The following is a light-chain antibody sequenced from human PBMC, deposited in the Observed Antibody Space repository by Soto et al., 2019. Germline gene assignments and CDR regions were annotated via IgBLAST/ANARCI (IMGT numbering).Light chain of an antibody. CDR1: SSDVGGYNY. J-gene: IGLJ1*01. CDR2: DVS. V-gene: IGLV2-14*01. CDR3: SSYTSSSTPVV. Sequence: QSALTQPASVSGSPGQSITISCTGTSSDVGGYNYVSWYQQHPGKAPKLMIYDVSNRPSGVSNRFSGSKPGNTASLTISGLQAEDEADYYCSSYTSSSTPVVFGTGTKLTVL.